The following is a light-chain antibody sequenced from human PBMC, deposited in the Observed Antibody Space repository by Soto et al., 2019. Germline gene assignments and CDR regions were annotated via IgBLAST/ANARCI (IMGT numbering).Light chain of an antibody. J-gene: IGKJ4*01. CDR2: DAS. Sequence: EFVLTQSPGTLSLSPGERATLSCRASQTVRNNYLAWYQQKPGQAPRLLIYDASSRATGIPDRFSGSGSGTEFTLTISSLQSEDFAVYYCEQYDKSITFGGGTKVDIK. CDR1: QTVRNNY. CDR3: EQYDKSIT. V-gene: IGKV3-20*01.